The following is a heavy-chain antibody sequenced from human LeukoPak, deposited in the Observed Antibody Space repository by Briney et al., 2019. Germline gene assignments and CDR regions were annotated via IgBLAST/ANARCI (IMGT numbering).Heavy chain of an antibody. J-gene: IGHJ4*02. CDR1: GFSIRGYW. V-gene: IGHV3-74*01. CDR3: VRDGDAYDFDL. Sequence: PGGSLRLSCAASGFSIRGYWMHWVRQAPGKGLVWVSRIKSDGSWTNYADSVRGRFTISRDNAKNTLFLQMVSLRAEDTAIYYCVRDGDAYDFDLWGQGILVTVSS. CDR2: IKSDGSWT. D-gene: IGHD5-12*01.